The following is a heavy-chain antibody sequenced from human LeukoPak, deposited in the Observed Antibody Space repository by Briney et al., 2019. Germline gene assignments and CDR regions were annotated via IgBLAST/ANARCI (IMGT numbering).Heavy chain of an antibody. J-gene: IGHJ5*02. V-gene: IGHV1-69*05. Sequence: AASVKVSCKASGGTFSSYAISWVRQAPGQGLEWMGGIIPIFGTANYAQKFQGRVTITTDEPTSTAYMELSSLRSEDTAVYYCARVDYYGSGSYYSLNWFDPWGQGTLVTVSS. CDR3: ARVDYYGSGSYYSLNWFDP. D-gene: IGHD3-10*01. CDR1: GGTFSSYA. CDR2: IIPIFGTA.